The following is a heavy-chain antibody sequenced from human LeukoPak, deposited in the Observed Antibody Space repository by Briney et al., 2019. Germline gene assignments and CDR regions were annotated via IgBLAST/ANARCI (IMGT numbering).Heavy chain of an antibody. V-gene: IGHV4-31*11. CDR2: IYYSGST. Sequence: SETLSLTCAVSGGSISSGGYSWSWIRQHPGKGLEWIGYIYYSGSTYYNPSLKSRVTISVDTSKNQFSLKLSSVTAADTAVYYCARYYGSGRTNWFDPWGQGTLVTVSS. J-gene: IGHJ5*02. CDR1: GGSISSGGYS. D-gene: IGHD3-10*01. CDR3: ARYYGSGRTNWFDP.